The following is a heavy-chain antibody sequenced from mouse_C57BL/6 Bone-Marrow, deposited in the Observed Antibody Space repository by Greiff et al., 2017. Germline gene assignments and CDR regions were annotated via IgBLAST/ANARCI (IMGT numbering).Heavy chain of an antibody. CDR2: IYPRSGNT. V-gene: IGHV1-81*01. CDR3: ARKAPYNYGSSPYYFDY. D-gene: IGHD1-1*01. J-gene: IGHJ2*01. Sequence: QVQLKESGAELARPGASVKLSCKASGYTFTSYGISWVKQRPGQGLEWIGEIYPRSGNTYYNEKFKGKATLTADKSSSTAYMELRSLTSEDSAVYFCARKAPYNYGSSPYYFDYWGQGTTLTVSS. CDR1: GYTFTSYG.